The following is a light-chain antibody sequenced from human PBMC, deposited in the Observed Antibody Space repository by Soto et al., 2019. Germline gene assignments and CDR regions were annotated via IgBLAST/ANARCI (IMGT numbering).Light chain of an antibody. V-gene: IGLV1-47*01. CDR2: RNN. J-gene: IGLJ2*01. CDR1: SSNIGSNY. Sequence: QSVLTQPPSASGTPGQRVTISCSGSSSNIGSNYVYWYQQLPGTAPKLLIYRNNQRTSGAPDRFSGSKSGTSASLAISGLRSEDEADYYCAAWDDSLSGRVVFGGGTKLTVL. CDR3: AAWDDSLSGRVV.